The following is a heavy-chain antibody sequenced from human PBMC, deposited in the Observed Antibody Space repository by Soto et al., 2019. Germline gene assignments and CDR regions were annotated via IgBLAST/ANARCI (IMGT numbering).Heavy chain of an antibody. V-gene: IGHV3-30*18. CDR3: AKEGNWVFDY. CDR2: ISYDGSNK. Sequence: PGGSLRLSCAASGFTFSSYGMHWVRQAPGKGLEWVAVISYDGSNKYYADSVKGRFTISRDNSKNTLYLQMNSLRAEDTAVYYCAKEGNWVFDYWGQGTLVTVSS. CDR1: GFTFSSYG. D-gene: IGHD7-27*01. J-gene: IGHJ4*02.